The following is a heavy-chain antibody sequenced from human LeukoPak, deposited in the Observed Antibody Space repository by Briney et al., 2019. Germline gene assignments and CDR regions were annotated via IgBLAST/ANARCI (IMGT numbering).Heavy chain of an antibody. Sequence: PGGSLRLSCAASGFTFSSYAMSWVRQAPGKGLEWVSAISGSGGSADYADSVKGRFSISIDNSKNTLYLQMNSLRAEDTAVYYCAKDRSSRYDFWSGSFSHYYYYMDVWGKGTTVTVSS. CDR2: ISGSGGSA. CDR1: GFTFSSYA. V-gene: IGHV3-23*01. CDR3: AKDRSSRYDFWSGSFSHYYYYMDV. J-gene: IGHJ6*03. D-gene: IGHD3-3*01.